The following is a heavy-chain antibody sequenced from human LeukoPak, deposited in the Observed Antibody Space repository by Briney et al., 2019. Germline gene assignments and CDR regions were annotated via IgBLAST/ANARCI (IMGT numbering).Heavy chain of an antibody. CDR3: AREDYGDYFDY. V-gene: IGHV3-21*01. CDR1: RFPFSSYT. D-gene: IGHD4-17*01. J-gene: IGHJ4*02. Sequence: GGSLRLSCAASRFPFSSYTMNWVRQAPGKGLEWVSSISSSSYIHYADSVKGRFTISRDNAKNSLYLQMNSLRAEDTAVYYCAREDYGDYFDYWGQGTLVTVSS. CDR2: ISSSSYI.